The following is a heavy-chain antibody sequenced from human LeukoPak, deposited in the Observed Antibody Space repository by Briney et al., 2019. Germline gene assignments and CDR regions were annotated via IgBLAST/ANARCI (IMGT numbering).Heavy chain of an antibody. CDR1: GYTFTSYY. Sequence: ASVKVSCKASGYTFTSYYIHWVRQAPGQGLEWMGWISGYNGITNYAQKFQGRVTMTTDTSTSTVYLELRSLRSDDTAVYYCARPRSLMTRDAFDIWGQGTMVTVSS. J-gene: IGHJ3*02. CDR3: ARPRSLMTRDAFDI. CDR2: ISGYNGIT. D-gene: IGHD4-11*01. V-gene: IGHV1-18*04.